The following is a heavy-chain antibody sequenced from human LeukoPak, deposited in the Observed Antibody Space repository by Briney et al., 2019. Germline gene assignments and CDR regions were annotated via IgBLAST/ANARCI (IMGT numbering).Heavy chain of an antibody. V-gene: IGHV3-74*01. Sequence: PGGSLRVSCAASGFTFSSHWMHWVRQAPGKGLVWVSRINSDGSSTSYADSVKGRFTISRDNAKNTLYLQTNSLRADDTAVYYCARETTMMSVAFDIWGQGTMVTVSS. CDR2: INSDGSST. CDR1: GFTFSSHW. CDR3: ARETTMMSVAFDI. D-gene: IGHD3-22*01. J-gene: IGHJ3*02.